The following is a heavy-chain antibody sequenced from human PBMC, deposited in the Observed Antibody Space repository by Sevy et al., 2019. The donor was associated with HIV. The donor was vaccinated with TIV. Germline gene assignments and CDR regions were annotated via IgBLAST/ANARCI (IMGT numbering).Heavy chain of an antibody. CDR1: GFTFSSYA. CDR3: AKDVTVEVVAATQGHFDY. Sequence: GGSLRLSCAASGFTFSSYAMSWVRQAPGRGLEWVSAISGSGGSTYYADSVKGRFTISRDNSKNTLYLQMNSLRAEDTAVYYCAKDVTVEVVAATQGHFDYWGQGTLVTVSS. D-gene: IGHD2-15*01. CDR2: ISGSGGST. J-gene: IGHJ4*02. V-gene: IGHV3-23*01.